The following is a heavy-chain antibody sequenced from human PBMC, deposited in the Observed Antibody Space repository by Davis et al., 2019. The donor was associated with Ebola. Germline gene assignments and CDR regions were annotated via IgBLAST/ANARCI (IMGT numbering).Heavy chain of an antibody. CDR2: IFYSGIT. V-gene: IGHV4-39*02. D-gene: IGHD2-21*01. CDR1: GDSISSGLYF. CDR3: ANSPALNCGGACFTPGALDE. Sequence: MPGGSLRLSCTVSGDSISSGLYFWGWVRQSPGKGLEWIGSIFYSGITQYNPSLKSRVTLSVDTSKNRVSLSLRSATAADTAVYYCANSPALNCGGACFTPGALDEWGQGILVTVPA. J-gene: IGHJ4*02.